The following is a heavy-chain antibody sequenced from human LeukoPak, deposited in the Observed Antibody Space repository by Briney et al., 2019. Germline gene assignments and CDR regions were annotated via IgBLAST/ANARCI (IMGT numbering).Heavy chain of an antibody. D-gene: IGHD2-2*02. CDR1: GFTFSNAW. CDR3: AKGSRGYTNYYFDY. J-gene: IGHJ4*02. Sequence: GGSLRLSCAASGFTFSNAWMSWVRQAPGKGLELVSTISGSGASTFYADSVRGRFITSKDIPSNTVYLQMNSLRAEDTAVYYCAKGSRGYTNYYFDYWGQGTLVTVSS. V-gene: IGHV3-23*01. CDR2: ISGSGAST.